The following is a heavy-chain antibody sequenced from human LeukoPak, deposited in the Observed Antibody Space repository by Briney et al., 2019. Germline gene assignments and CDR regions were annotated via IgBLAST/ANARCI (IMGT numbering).Heavy chain of an antibody. CDR3: ARDLAPYSSGWYQLLDKMDNWFDP. V-gene: IGHV1-2*02. CDR2: INPNSGGT. D-gene: IGHD6-19*01. J-gene: IGHJ5*02. Sequence: ASVKVSCKASGYTFTGYYVHWVRQAPGQGLEWMGWINPNSGGTNYAQKFQGRVTMTRDTSISTVYMELSRLRSDDTAVYYCARDLAPYSSGWYQLLDKMDNWFDPWGQGTLVTVSS. CDR1: GYTFTGYY.